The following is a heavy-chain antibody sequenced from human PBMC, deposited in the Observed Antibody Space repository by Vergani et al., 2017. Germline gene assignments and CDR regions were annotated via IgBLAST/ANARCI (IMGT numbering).Heavy chain of an antibody. CDR1: GFTFSSYA. D-gene: IGHD4-17*01. CDR2: ISYDGSNK. Sequence: QVQLVESGGGVVQPGRSLRLSCAASGFTFSSYAMHWVRQAPGKGLEWVAVISYDGSNKYYADSVKGRFTISRDNSKNTLYLQMNSLRAEDTAVYYCAKSPGGDYEDYWGQGTLVTVSS. J-gene: IGHJ4*02. V-gene: IGHV3-30-3*02. CDR3: AKSPGGDYEDY.